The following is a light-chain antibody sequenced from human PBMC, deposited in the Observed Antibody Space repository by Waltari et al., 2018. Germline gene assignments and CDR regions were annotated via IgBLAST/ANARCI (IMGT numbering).Light chain of an antibody. CDR1: TSNIGNYY. V-gene: IGLV1-51*01. CDR2: ENE. CDR3: GTWDSSNNWV. Sequence: QSVLTQPPSVSAAPGQKVTISCSGTTSNIGNYYVSWYQQLPGTAPKLLIYENERRPSGIPDRGAAYESGTSATMGTTGLQTGDEADYFGGTWDSSNNWVFGGGTKVTVL. J-gene: IGLJ3*02.